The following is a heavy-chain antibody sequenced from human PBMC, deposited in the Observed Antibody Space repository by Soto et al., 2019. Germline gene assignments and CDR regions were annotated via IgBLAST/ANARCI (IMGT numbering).Heavy chain of an antibody. V-gene: IGHV3-72*01. Sequence: EVQLVESGGGLVQPGGSLRLSCAASGFTFSDHYMDWVRQAPGKGLEWVGRTRDKANSYTTEYAASVKGRFTISRDYSKNSLYLEMNALRPEDTAVYYCARSPPSGYYGLDVWGQGTTVTVSS. CDR1: GFTFSDHY. J-gene: IGHJ6*02. CDR2: TRDKANSYTT. CDR3: ARSPPSGYYGLDV.